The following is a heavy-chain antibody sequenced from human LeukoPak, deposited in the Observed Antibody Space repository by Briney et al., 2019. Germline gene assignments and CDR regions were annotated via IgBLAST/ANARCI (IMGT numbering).Heavy chain of an antibody. CDR2: IVPSGVT. CDR1: GDSVSNDVYY. Sequence: LQTLSLTCTVSGDSVSNDVYYWTWIRQPAGKGLEWIGRIVPSGVTRYNPSFEGRLTISVDTAKNQFSLKLTSMTAADTAVYYCARDRGSTTARGVPSWFDPWGQGTLVTVSS. V-gene: IGHV4-61*02. J-gene: IGHJ5*02. CDR3: ARDRGSTTARGVPSWFDP. D-gene: IGHD3-10*01.